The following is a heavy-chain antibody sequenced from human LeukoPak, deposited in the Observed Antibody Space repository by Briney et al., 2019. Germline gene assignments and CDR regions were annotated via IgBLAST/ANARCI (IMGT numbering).Heavy chain of an antibody. V-gene: IGHV2-70*04. CDR2: IDWDDDK. CDR3: ARSDSSGYSP. CDR1: GFSLSTSGMR. D-gene: IGHD3-22*01. Sequence: SGPALVKPTQTLTLTCTFSGFSLSTSGMRVSWIRQPPGKALEWLARIDWDDDKFYSTSLKTRLTISKDTSKNQVVLTMTNMDPADTATYHCARSDSSGYSPWGQGTLVTVSS. J-gene: IGHJ5*02.